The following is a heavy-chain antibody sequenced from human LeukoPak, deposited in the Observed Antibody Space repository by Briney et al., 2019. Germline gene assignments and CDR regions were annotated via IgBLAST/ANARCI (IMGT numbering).Heavy chain of an antibody. J-gene: IGHJ6*02. D-gene: IGHD4-17*01. CDR2: IYPGDSDT. V-gene: IGHV5-51*01. CDR1: GYSFTSYW. Sequence: GESLKISCKGSGYSFTSYWIGWVRQMPGKGLEWMGIIYPGDSDTRYSPSFQGQVTISADKSISTAYLQWSSLKASDTAMYYCARDYGDESLHYCYGMDVWGQGTTVTVSS. CDR3: ARDYGDESLHYCYGMDV.